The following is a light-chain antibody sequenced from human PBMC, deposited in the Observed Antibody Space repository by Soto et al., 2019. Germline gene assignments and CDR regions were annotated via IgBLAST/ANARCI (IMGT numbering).Light chain of an antibody. Sequence: QSALTQPASVSGSPGQSITISCSGTSSDVGGYNYVFWYQHHPGKAPKLMIYDVSNRPSGVSNRFSGSKSGNTASLTISGLQAEDEADYYCSSYTSSSTYVLGTGTKVTVL. CDR2: DVS. J-gene: IGLJ1*01. V-gene: IGLV2-14*03. CDR3: SSYTSSSTYV. CDR1: SSDVGGYNY.